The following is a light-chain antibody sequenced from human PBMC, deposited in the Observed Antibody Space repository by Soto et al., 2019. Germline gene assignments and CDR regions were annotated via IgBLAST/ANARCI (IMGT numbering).Light chain of an antibody. V-gene: IGKV3-15*01. CDR2: GAS. CDR3: QQYYNWPLT. J-gene: IGKJ1*01. Sequence: EIVMTQSPATLSVSPGERASLSCRASQSVSSNLAWYQRKPGQAPRLLIYGASTRATGIPARFSGSGSGTEFTLTINSLQSEDFAVYYCQQYYNWPLTFGQGTKVDIK. CDR1: QSVSSN.